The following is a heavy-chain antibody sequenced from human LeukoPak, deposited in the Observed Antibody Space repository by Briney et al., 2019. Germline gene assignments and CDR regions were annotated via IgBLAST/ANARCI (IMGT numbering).Heavy chain of an antibody. CDR2: IGAYNGNT. Sequence: GASVKVSCKASGYTFTNYGISWVRQAPGQGLEWMGWIGAYNGNTYYAQNLQGRVTMTTDTSTSTAYIELRSLRSDDTAVYYCARDPGTSYYDSSGYFLDYWGQGTLVTVSS. CDR1: GYTFTNYG. CDR3: ARDPGTSYYDSSGYFLDY. J-gene: IGHJ4*02. D-gene: IGHD3-22*01. V-gene: IGHV1-18*01.